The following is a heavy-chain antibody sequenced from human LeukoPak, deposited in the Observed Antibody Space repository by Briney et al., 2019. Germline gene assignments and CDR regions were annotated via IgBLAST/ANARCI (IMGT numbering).Heavy chain of an antibody. CDR3: ARDGDGGGAFDY. CDR1: GFTLSNYW. J-gene: IGHJ4*02. D-gene: IGHD3-16*01. Sequence: GGCLRLSCAASGFTLSNYWMHWVRPVPGKGLVWVSRIASDGSVTNYADSVKGRFTISRDNSKNTLYLQMNSLRAEDTAVYYCARDGDGGGAFDYWGQGTLVTVSS. CDR2: IASDGSVT. V-gene: IGHV3-74*01.